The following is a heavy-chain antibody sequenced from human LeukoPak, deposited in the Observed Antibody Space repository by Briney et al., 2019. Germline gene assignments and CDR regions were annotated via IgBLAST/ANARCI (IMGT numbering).Heavy chain of an antibody. J-gene: IGHJ4*02. Sequence: PGGSPRLSCAASGFTFSDYYMSWIRQAPGKGLEWVSYISSSGSTIYYADSVKGRFTISRDNAKNSLYLQMNSLRAEDTAVYYCARASSDYVWGSYRPFYFDYWGQGTLVTVSS. D-gene: IGHD3-16*02. CDR2: ISSSGSTI. V-gene: IGHV3-11*01. CDR3: ARASSDYVWGSYRPFYFDY. CDR1: GFTFSDYY.